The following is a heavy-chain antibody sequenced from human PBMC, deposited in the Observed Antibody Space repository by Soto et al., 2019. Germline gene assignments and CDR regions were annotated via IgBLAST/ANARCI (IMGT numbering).Heavy chain of an antibody. J-gene: IGHJ6*02. Sequence: ASVKVSCKASGYTFTSYGISWVRQAPGQGLEWMGWISAYNGNTNYAQKLQGRVTMTTDTSTSTAYMELRSLRSDDTAVYYCARDMRSPLNYDFWRYYYYGMDVWGQGTTVTVSS. CDR1: GYTFTSYG. D-gene: IGHD3-3*01. CDR3: ARDMRSPLNYDFWRYYYYGMDV. CDR2: ISAYNGNT. V-gene: IGHV1-18*01.